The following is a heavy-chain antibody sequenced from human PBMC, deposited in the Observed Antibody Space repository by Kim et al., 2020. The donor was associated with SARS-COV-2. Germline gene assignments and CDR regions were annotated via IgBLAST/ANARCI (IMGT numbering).Heavy chain of an antibody. D-gene: IGHD3-10*01. CDR3: ASEPYYYGSGSYSF. J-gene: IGHJ4*02. V-gene: IGHV3-74*01. Sequence: AASVKGRCTISRDNDKNTLYLQMNSLRAEDAAVYYCASEPYYYGSGSYSFWGQGTLVTVSS.